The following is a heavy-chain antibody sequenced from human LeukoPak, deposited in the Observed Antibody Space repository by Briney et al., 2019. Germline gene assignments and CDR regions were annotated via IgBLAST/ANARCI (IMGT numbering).Heavy chain of an antibody. CDR3: ARYGDYVYY. V-gene: IGHV4-39*07. Sequence: SETLSLTCTVSGGSISSSSYYWGWIRQPPGKGLEWIGSIYYSGSTYYNPSLKSRVTISVDTSKNQFSLKLSSVTAADTAVYYCARYGDYVYYWGQGTLVTVSS. D-gene: IGHD4-17*01. CDR2: IYYSGST. J-gene: IGHJ4*02. CDR1: GGSISSSSYY.